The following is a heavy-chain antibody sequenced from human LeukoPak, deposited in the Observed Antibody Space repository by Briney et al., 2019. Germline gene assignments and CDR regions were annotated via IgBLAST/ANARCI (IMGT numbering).Heavy chain of an antibody. CDR1: GGSFSGYY. CDR3: AIDYPRYCSGGSCYSLKPFDY. V-gene: IGHV4-34*01. CDR2: INHSGST. J-gene: IGHJ4*02. Sequence: PSETLSLTCAVYGGSFSGYYWSWIRQPPGKGLEWIGEINHSGSTNYNPSLKSRVTISVDTSKNQFSLKLSSVTDADTAVYYCAIDYPRYCSGGSCYSLKPFDYWGQGNLVTVSS. D-gene: IGHD2-15*01.